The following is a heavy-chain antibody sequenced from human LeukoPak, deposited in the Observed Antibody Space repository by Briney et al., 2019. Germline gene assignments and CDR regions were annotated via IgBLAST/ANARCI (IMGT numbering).Heavy chain of an antibody. CDR3: ARFSQVVWDGMDV. CDR2: ISGSGGST. CDR1: GFTFSSYA. J-gene: IGHJ6*02. Sequence: PGGSLRLSCAASGFTFSSYAMSWVRQAPGKGLEWVSAISGSGGSTYYADSVKGRFTISRDNSKNTLYLQMNSLRAEDTAVYYCARFSQVVWDGMDVWGQGTTVTVSS. D-gene: IGHD3-3*01. V-gene: IGHV3-23*01.